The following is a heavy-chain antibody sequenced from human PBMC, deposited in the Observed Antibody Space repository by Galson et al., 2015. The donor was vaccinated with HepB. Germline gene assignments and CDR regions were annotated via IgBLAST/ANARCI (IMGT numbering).Heavy chain of an antibody. CDR2: IKSKTDGGTT. CDR3: TTDYSSGTQGDY. D-gene: IGHD6-19*01. V-gene: IGHV3-15*01. CDR1: GFTFSNAW. Sequence: SLRLSCAASGFTFSNAWMSWVRQAPGKGLEWVGRIKSKTDGGTTDYAAPVKGRFTISRDDSKNTLYLQMNSLKTEDTAVYYCTTDYSSGTQGDYWGQGTLVTVSS. J-gene: IGHJ4*02.